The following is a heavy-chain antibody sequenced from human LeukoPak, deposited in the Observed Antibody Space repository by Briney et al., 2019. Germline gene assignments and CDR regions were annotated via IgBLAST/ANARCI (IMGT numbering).Heavy chain of an antibody. CDR1: GGSISSYY. D-gene: IGHD3-10*01. J-gene: IGHJ4*02. V-gene: IGHV4-59*08. CDR3: ARGPGYYGSGSYPSVY. Sequence: SETLSLTCTVSGGSISSYYWSWIRQPPGKGLEWIGYIYYSGGTNYNPSLKSRVTISLDTSKNQFSLRLSSVTAADTAVYYCARGPGYYGSGSYPSVYWGQGTLVTVSS. CDR2: IYYSGGT.